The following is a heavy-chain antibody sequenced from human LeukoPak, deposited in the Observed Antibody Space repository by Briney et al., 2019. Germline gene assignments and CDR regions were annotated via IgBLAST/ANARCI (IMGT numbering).Heavy chain of an antibody. CDR3: ARGRTYRSSSWFDP. V-gene: IGHV4-59*01. Sequence: SETLSLTCTVSGGSINNYYWSWIRQSPGKGLEWTGYIYYRGSSNYNPSLKSRVTISVDTSKNQFSLKLSSVTAADTAVYYCARGRTYRSSSWFDPWGQGTLVTVSS. CDR2: IYYRGSS. J-gene: IGHJ5*02. D-gene: IGHD6-6*01. CDR1: GGSINNYY.